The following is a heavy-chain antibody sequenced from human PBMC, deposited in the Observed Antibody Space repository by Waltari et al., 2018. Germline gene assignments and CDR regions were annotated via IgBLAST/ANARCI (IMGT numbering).Heavy chain of an antibody. Sequence: QLQLQESGPGLVKPSETLSLTCTVSGGSISSSSYYWGWLRQPPGKGLEWIGSIYYSGSTYYNPSLKSRVTISVDTSKNQFSLKLSSVTAADTAVYYCARKSIVLMVYATWFDPWGQGTLVTVSS. CDR2: IYYSGST. V-gene: IGHV4-39*01. CDR1: GGSISSSSYY. J-gene: IGHJ5*02. D-gene: IGHD2-8*01. CDR3: ARKSIVLMVYATWFDP.